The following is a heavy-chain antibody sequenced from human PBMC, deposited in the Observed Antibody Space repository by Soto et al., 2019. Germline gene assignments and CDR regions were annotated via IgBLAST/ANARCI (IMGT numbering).Heavy chain of an antibody. Sequence: GGSLRLGCAASGVSFSSHDMHWVRHSTGKGLEWVSGAGTVGDTYYSGSVKGRFTISRENARNSFYLQMNSLRAGDTAVYYCARRFCSGGSYPRVGLAYWGQGTLVPVS. CDR1: GVSFSSHD. CDR2: AGTVGDT. CDR3: ARRFCSGGSYPRVGLAY. D-gene: IGHD2-15*01. V-gene: IGHV3-13*01. J-gene: IGHJ4*02.